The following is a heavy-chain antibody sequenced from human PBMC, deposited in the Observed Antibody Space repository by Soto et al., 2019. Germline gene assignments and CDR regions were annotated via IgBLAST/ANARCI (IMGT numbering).Heavy chain of an antibody. J-gene: IGHJ6*03. Sequence: EAQLVESGGGLVQPGGSLRLSCAASGFTFSNYEMHWVRQAPGKGLEYVSGISNNGAHTDYAKSVKGRFTNSRDNSENTLYLQMGSLRAEDMALYYCARRGYGSRWPNVYMDVWGKGTTVTVCS. CDR1: GFTFSNYE. V-gene: IGHV3-64*01. CDR3: ARRGYGSRWPNVYMDV. D-gene: IGHD6-13*01. CDR2: ISNNGAHT.